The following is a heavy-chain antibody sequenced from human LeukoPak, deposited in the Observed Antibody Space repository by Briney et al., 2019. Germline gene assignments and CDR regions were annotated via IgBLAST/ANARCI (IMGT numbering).Heavy chain of an antibody. CDR2: IIPIFGTA. CDR1: GGTFSSYA. CDR3: ARGAEVAATYYYYGMDV. Sequence: ASVKVSCKASGGTFSSYAISWVRQAPGQGLEWMGGIIPIFGTANYAQKFQGRVTITADESTSTAYMELSSLRSEATAVYYCARGAEVAATYYYYGMDVWGQGTTVTVSS. D-gene: IGHD6-19*01. J-gene: IGHJ6*02. V-gene: IGHV1-69*13.